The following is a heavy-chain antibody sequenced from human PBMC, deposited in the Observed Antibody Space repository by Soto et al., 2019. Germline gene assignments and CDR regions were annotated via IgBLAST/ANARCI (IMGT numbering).Heavy chain of an antibody. J-gene: IGHJ6*02. CDR2: IWYDGSNK. Sequence: QVQLVESGGGVVQPGRSLRLSCAASGFTFSSYGMHWVRQAPGKGLEWVAVIWYDGSNKYYADSVKGRFTISRDNSKNTLYLQRNSLRAEDTAVYYCARDCSGGSCYSPYYYGMDVWGQGTTVTVSS. CDR1: GFTFSSYG. D-gene: IGHD2-15*01. V-gene: IGHV3-33*01. CDR3: ARDCSGGSCYSPYYYGMDV.